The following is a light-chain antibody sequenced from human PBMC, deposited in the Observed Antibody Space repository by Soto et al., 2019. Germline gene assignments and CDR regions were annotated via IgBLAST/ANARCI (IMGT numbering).Light chain of an antibody. V-gene: IGKV1-5*01. CDR2: AAS. Sequence: DIQITQSPSPLSASVGDRVTITCRASHSISSWLAWYQQKPGKAPKLLIYAASTLQSGVPSRFSGSGSGTDFTLTISCLQSEDFATYYCQQYYSYPRTFGQGTKVDIK. CDR3: QQYYSYPRT. J-gene: IGKJ1*01. CDR1: HSISSW.